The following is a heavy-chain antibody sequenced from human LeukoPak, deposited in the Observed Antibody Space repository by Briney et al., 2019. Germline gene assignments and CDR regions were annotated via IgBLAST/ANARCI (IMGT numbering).Heavy chain of an antibody. CDR3: TTDRYCSSTSCPVAKD. D-gene: IGHD2-2*01. Sequence: NPGGSLRLSCAASGFTFSSYAMSWVRQAPGKGLEWVGRIKSKTDGGTTDYAAPVKGRFTISRDDSENTLYLQMNSLKTEDTAVYYCTTDRYCSSTSCPVAKDWGQGTLVTVSS. V-gene: IGHV3-15*01. CDR2: IKSKTDGGTT. J-gene: IGHJ4*02. CDR1: GFTFSSYA.